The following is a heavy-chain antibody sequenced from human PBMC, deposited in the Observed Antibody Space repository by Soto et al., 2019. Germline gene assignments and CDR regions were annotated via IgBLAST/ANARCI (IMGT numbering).Heavy chain of an antibody. CDR1: GFTFISYA. CDR3: GKLRGVSGWSFAY. D-gene: IGHD6-19*01. J-gene: IGHJ4*02. V-gene: IGHV3-23*01. CDR2: ITGSGGNT. Sequence: GGSLRLSCAASGFTFISYAMSWVLQAPGKGLEWVSSITGSGGNTHYADSVKGRFTISRDNSKNTIYLQMSSLRADDTAVYYWGKLRGVSGWSFAYSGQGTVVTVYS.